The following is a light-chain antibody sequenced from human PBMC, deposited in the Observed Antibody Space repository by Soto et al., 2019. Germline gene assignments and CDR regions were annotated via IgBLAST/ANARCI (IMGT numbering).Light chain of an antibody. CDR3: QQYNSYPWT. J-gene: IGKJ1*01. CDR1: QSISGW. CDR2: DVS. Sequence: DIQMTQSPSTLSASVGDRVTITCRASQSISGWLAWYQQKPGKAPKLLIYDVSSLESGVPSMFSGSGSGTEFTLAISSLQPDDFATYYCQQYNSYPWTFGQGTKVEIK. V-gene: IGKV1-5*01.